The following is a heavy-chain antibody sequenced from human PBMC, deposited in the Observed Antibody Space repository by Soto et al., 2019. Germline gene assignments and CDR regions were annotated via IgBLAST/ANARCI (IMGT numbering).Heavy chain of an antibody. Sequence: PSETLSLTCTVSGGSISSGDYYWSWIRQPPGKGLEWIGYIYYSGSTYYNPSLKSRVTISVDTSKNQFSLKLSSVTAADTAVYYCARVTTRGGTSFDYWGQGTLVTVSS. D-gene: IGHD3-16*01. CDR3: ARVTTRGGTSFDY. V-gene: IGHV4-30-4*01. J-gene: IGHJ4*02. CDR1: GGSISSGDYY. CDR2: IYYSGST.